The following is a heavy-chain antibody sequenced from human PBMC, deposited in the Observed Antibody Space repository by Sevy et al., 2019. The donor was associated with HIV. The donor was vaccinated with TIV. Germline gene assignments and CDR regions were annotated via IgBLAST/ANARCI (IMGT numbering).Heavy chain of an antibody. CDR3: AKESVGSSSLDRFDH. V-gene: IGHV3-23*01. CDR2: ISGGGFAT. Sequence: GGSLRLSCSASGFTFNSYARSGVRQAPGKGREWVSGISGGGFATDYADSVKGRLTISRDNSKNTVHLHMNGLRADDTAVHYCAKESVGSSSLDRFDHWGQGTLVTVSS. CDR1: GFTFNSYA. J-gene: IGHJ5*02. D-gene: IGHD6-6*01.